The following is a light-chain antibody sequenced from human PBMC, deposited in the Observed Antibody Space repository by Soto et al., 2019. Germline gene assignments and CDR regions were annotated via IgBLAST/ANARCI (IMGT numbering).Light chain of an antibody. CDR1: SGHSSYA. V-gene: IGLV4-69*01. CDR3: QTWGTGV. Sequence: HLVLTQSPSASASLGASVKLTWTLSSGHSSYAIAWHQQQPEKGPRYLMKLNSDGSHSKGDGIPDRFSGSSSGAERYLTISSLQSEDEADYYCQTWGTGVFGGGTKVTVL. J-gene: IGLJ2*01. CDR2: LNSDGSH.